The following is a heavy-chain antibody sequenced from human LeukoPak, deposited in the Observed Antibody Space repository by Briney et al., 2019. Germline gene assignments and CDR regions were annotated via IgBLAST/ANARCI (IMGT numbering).Heavy chain of an antibody. CDR3: ARVHGGDGSYYAQIGPFDY. Sequence: GASVKVSCKASGYTFTSYYMHWVRQAPGQGLEWMGIINPSGGSTSYAQKFQGRVTMTRDMSTSTVYMELSSLRSEDTAVYYCARVHGGDGSYYAQIGPFDYWGQGTLVTVSS. J-gene: IGHJ4*02. CDR2: INPSGGST. D-gene: IGHD1-26*01. CDR1: GYTFTSYY. V-gene: IGHV1-46*01.